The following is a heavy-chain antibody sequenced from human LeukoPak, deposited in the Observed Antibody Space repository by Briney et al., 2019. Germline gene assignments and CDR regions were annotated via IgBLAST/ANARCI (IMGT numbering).Heavy chain of an antibody. CDR3: ARAVLIAVAGVMRFGP. J-gene: IGHJ5*02. Sequence: SETLSLTCAVYGGSFSGYYWSWIRQPPGKGLEWIGEINHSGSTNYNPSLKSRVTISVDTSKNQFSLKLSSVTAADTAVYYCARAVLIAVAGVMRFGPWGQGTLVTVSS. CDR1: GGSFSGYY. CDR2: INHSGST. D-gene: IGHD6-19*01. V-gene: IGHV4-34*01.